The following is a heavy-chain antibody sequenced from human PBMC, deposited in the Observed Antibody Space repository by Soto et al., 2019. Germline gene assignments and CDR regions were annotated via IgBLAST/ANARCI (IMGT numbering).Heavy chain of an antibody. D-gene: IGHD3-10*01. Sequence: SETLSLTCTVSGGSISRGGYYWSWIRQHPGKGLEWIGYIYYSGSTYYNPSLKSRVTISVDTSKNQFSLKLSSVTAADTAVYYCARESGSGPWDFDYWAREPWSPSPQ. CDR3: ARESGSGPWDFDY. J-gene: IGHJ4*02. V-gene: IGHV4-31*03. CDR1: GGSISRGGYY. CDR2: IYYSGST.